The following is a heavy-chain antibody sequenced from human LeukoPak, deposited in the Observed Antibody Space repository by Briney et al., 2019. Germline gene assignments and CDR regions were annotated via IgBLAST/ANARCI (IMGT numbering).Heavy chain of an antibody. CDR2: ISSSSSYI. V-gene: IGHV3-21*01. CDR1: GFSFSTYT. D-gene: IGHD3-10*01. Sequence: GGCLRLSCAASGFSFSTYTMNWVRQAPGKGLEWVSSISSSSSYIFYADSVKGRFTISRDNAKSSLYLQMNSLRAEDTAVYYCVREPDITLPRGVSLKFDSWGQGTLVTVSS. J-gene: IGHJ4*02. CDR3: VREPDITLPRGVSLKFDS.